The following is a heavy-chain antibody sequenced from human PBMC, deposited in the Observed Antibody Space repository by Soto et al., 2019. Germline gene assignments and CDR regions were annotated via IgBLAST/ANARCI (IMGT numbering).Heavy chain of an antibody. CDR3: ARQYSGRYYGYYGMDV. CDR1: GGSISSSSYY. V-gene: IGHV4-39*01. CDR2: IYYSGST. J-gene: IGHJ6*02. Sequence: SETLSLTCTVSGGSISSSSYYWGWIRQPPGKGLEWIGSIYYSGSTYYNPSLKSRVTISVDTSKNQFSLKLSSVTAADTAVHYCARQYSGRYYGYYGMDVWGQGTTVTVSS. D-gene: IGHD1-26*01.